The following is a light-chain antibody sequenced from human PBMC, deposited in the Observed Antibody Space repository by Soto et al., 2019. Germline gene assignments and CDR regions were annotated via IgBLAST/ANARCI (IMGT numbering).Light chain of an antibody. CDR3: QQYGSSGT. V-gene: IGKV3-20*01. Sequence: ESVLTQSPGTLSLSPGERATLSCRASQSVSSDFLAWYQRKPGQAPRLLIYLTSNRAAGVPSRFSAWGSETDFTLTISRLEPEDFAVYYCQQYGSSGTFGQGTKVDIK. CDR2: LTS. J-gene: IGKJ1*01. CDR1: QSVSSDF.